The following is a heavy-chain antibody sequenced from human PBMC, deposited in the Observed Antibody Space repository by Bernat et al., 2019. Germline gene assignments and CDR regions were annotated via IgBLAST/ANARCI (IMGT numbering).Heavy chain of an antibody. J-gene: IGHJ3*02. CDR1: GFIFTSNG. CDR3: ARESGTSRILSSSGAFDI. V-gene: IGHV1-18*01. CDR2: VSAYNGDT. D-gene: IGHD2-15*01. Sequence: QGELVQSGTEMKKLGASVRVSCKAPGFIFTSNGFAWVRQAPGQGLEWMGRVSAYNGDTQYAQKFQGRVLMTTDSSTTTAYMELKNLRSDDTAVYYCARESGTSRILSSSGAFDIWGQGTMVTVSS.